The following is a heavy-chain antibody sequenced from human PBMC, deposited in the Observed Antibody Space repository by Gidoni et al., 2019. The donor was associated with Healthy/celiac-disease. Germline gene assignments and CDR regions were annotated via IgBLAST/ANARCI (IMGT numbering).Heavy chain of an antibody. D-gene: IGHD6-19*01. J-gene: IGHJ4*02. V-gene: IGHV4-38-2*01. CDR2: IYHSGST. CDR1: GYSISSGYY. Sequence: QVQLQESGPGLVKPSETLSLTCALSGYSISSGYYWGWIRQPPGKGLEWIGSIYHSGSTYYNPSLKSRVTISVDTSKNQFSLKLSSVTAADTAVYYCARGGPVAGFDYWGQGTLVTVSS. CDR3: ARGGPVAGFDY.